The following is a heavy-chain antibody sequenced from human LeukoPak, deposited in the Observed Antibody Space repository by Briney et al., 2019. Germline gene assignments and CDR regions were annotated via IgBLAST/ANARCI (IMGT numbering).Heavy chain of an antibody. D-gene: IGHD3-10*01. CDR2: IYYSGST. V-gene: IGHV4-59*01. J-gene: IGHJ4*02. Sequence: PSETLSLTCTVSGGSTSSYYWSWIRQPPGKGLEWIGYIYYSGSTNYNPSLKSRVTISVDTSKNQFSLKLSSVTAADTAVYYCARAFDYYGSGSTLPFDYWGQGTLVTVSS. CDR1: GGSTSSYY. CDR3: ARAFDYYGSGSTLPFDY.